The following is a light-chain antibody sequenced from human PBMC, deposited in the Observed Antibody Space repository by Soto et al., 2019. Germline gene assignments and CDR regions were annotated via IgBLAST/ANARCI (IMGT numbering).Light chain of an antibody. J-gene: IGKJ5*01. CDR1: QGIGDT. Sequence: EVVMRQSPATLSVSPGEGATLSCRASQGIGDTLAWYQHKPGQTPGLLIYDTSTRATGIPPRFSGSGSGTDFTLTISSLEPEDSAVYYCQQRHMWPITFGQAPRLALK. CDR2: DTS. CDR3: QQRHMWPIT. V-gene: IGKV3D-11*01.